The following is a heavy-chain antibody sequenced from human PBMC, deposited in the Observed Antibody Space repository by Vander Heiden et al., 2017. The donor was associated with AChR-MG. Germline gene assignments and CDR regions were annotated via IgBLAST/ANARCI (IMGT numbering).Heavy chain of an antibody. CDR3: AREGVYGGADY. V-gene: IGHV1-69*01. Sequence: QVQPVQSGPEVKMPGSSVKVPCMPSGGTCSSYGISGGRQAPGQGLEWMGGIITIFGTANDAQKFQGRVTITADESTSTAYMEMSSMRAEDTAVYCGAREGVYGGADYWGQGTLVTVSS. D-gene: IGHD4-17*01. CDR2: IITIFGTA. CDR1: GGTCSSYG. J-gene: IGHJ4*02.